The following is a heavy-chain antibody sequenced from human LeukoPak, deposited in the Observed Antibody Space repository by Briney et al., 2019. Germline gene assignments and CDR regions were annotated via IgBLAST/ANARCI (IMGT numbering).Heavy chain of an antibody. Sequence: SETLSLTCTVSGGSISSYYWSWIRQPAGKGLEWIGRIYTSGSTNYNPSLKSRVTMSVDTSKNQFSLKLSSVTAADTAVYYCAREEESDDSSGYYYYYYYMDVWGKGTTVTVSS. CDR2: IYTSGST. CDR3: AREEESDDSSGYYYYYYYMDV. D-gene: IGHD3-22*01. J-gene: IGHJ6*03. CDR1: GGSISSYY. V-gene: IGHV4-4*07.